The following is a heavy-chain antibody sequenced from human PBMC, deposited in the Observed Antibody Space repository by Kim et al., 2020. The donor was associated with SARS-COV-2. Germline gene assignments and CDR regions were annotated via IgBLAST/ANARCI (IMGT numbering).Heavy chain of an antibody. D-gene: IGHD1-26*01. CDR1: GITIDSHL. V-gene: IGHV3-7*01. CDR3: ARGRVGWAY. Sequence: GGSLRLSCTASGITIDSHLMTWVRQAPGKGLEWVASIKQDGSEKQYVDSVKGRFTIFRDNAKKSMYMEMNSLRVEDTAMYYCARGRVGWAYWGQGTLVT. J-gene: IGHJ4*02. CDR2: IKQDGSEK.